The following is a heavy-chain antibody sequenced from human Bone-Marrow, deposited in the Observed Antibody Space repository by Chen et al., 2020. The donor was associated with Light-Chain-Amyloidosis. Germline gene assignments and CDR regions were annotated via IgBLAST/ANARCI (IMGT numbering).Heavy chain of an antibody. CDR1: GYTFPNYW. CDR2: IYPDDADG. J-gene: IGHJ4*02. D-gene: IGHD5-12*01. V-gene: IGHV5-51*01. Sequence: EVQLEQSGPEVKKPGESLKISCKGSGYTFPNYWIGWVRQMPGKGLEWMGGIYPDDADGRYSPSIEDQVTISADKSITTAVLQWRSLKASDTAMYYCARRRDGYNFDYGGQGTLVTVSS. CDR3: ARRRDGYNFDY.